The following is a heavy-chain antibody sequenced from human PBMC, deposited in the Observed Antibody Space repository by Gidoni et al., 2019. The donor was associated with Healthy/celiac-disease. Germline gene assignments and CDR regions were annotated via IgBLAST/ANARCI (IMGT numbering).Heavy chain of an antibody. CDR2: IWYDGSNK. CDR1: GLTFRSYG. J-gene: IGHJ3*02. D-gene: IGHD3-10*01. Sequence: QVQLVESGGGVVQPGRSLRLSWAASGLTFRSYGMHWVRQAPGQGLEGVEVIWYDGSNKYYADYVKDRFTISRDNSKNTLYLQINSLRAEDTAVYYCARDLVRWTTLGDAFDIWGQGTMVTVSS. V-gene: IGHV3-33*01. CDR3: ARDLVRWTTLGDAFDI.